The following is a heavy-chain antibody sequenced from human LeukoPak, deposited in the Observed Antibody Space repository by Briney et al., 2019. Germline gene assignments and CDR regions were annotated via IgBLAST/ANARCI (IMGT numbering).Heavy chain of an antibody. D-gene: IGHD3-10*01. V-gene: IGHV4-59*01. Sequence: PSETLSLTCTVSGGSISSYYWSWIRQPPGKGLEWIGYTYYSGSTNYNPSLKSRVTISVDTSKNQFSLKLSSVTAADTAVYYCARGGSYFDYWGQGTLVTVSS. J-gene: IGHJ4*02. CDR2: TYYSGST. CDR1: GGSISSYY. CDR3: ARGGSYFDY.